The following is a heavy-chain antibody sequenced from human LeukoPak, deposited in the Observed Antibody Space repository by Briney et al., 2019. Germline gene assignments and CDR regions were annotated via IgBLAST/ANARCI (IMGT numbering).Heavy chain of an antibody. CDR2: IYSSGST. Sequence: SETLSLTCTVSGGSINTYYWGWIRQPSGKGLGWIGNIYSSGSTNYNPSLKSRVTISVDTSKNQFSLKLSSVTAADTAVYYCARGVVGRKGGFDPWGQGTLVTVSS. V-gene: IGHV4-59*01. J-gene: IGHJ5*02. CDR3: ARGVVGRKGGFDP. D-gene: IGHD1-26*01. CDR1: GGSINTYY.